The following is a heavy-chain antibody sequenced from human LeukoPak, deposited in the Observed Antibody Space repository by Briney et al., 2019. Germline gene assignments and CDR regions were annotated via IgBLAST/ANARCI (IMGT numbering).Heavy chain of an antibody. J-gene: IGHJ4*02. V-gene: IGHV4-39*01. Sequence: SGTLSLTCTVSGGSLSSDSYYWAWIRQPPGKGLEWIASIYYSGSTYYNPSLKSRVTISVDTSRNQFSLKLSSVTAADTAVYYCASLAVAGLSEGYWGQGTLVIVSS. CDR3: ASLAVAGLSEGY. D-gene: IGHD6-19*01. CDR2: IYYSGST. CDR1: GGSLSSDSYY.